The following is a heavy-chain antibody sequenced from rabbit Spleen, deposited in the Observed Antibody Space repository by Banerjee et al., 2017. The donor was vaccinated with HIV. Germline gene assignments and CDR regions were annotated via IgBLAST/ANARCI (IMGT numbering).Heavy chain of an antibody. CDR3: ARDAAGSEDFNL. D-gene: IGHD4-2*01. CDR1: GLDFSSRYW. V-gene: IGHV1S45*01. Sequence: QEQLEESGGGLVKPGGSLTLTCKASGLDFSSRYWICWVRQAPGKGLEWTACIDVGRSGSTYYATWARGRFTISKTSSTTVTLQMTSLTAADTATYFCARDAAGSEDFNLWGPGTLVTVS. J-gene: IGHJ4*01. CDR2: IDVGRSGST.